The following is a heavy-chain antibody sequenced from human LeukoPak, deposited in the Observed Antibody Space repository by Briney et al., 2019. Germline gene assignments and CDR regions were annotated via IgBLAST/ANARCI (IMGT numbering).Heavy chain of an antibody. CDR2: ISYDGSNK. CDR1: GFTFSSYG. J-gene: IGHJ4*02. V-gene: IGHV3-30*19. CDR3: ARDGGQLLWFGEALDY. Sequence: GGSLRLSCAASGFTFSSYGMHWVRQAPGKGLEWVAVISYDGSNKYYADSVKGRFTISRDNSKNTLYLQMNSLRAEDTAVYYCARDGGQLLWFGEALDYWGQGTLVTVSS. D-gene: IGHD3-10*01.